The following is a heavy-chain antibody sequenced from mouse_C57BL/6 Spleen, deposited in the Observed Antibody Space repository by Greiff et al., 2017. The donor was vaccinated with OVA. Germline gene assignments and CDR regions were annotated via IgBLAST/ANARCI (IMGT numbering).Heavy chain of an antibody. V-gene: IGHV5-17*01. CDR2: ISSGSSTI. J-gene: IGHJ3*01. CDR3: ARGYSNYPAWFAY. Sequence: EVKVVESGGGLVKPGGSLKLSCAASGFTFSDYGMHWVRQAPEKGLEWVAYISSGSSTIYYADTVKGRFTISRDNAKNTLFLQMTSLRSEDTAMYYCARGYSNYPAWFAYWGQGTLVTVSA. CDR1: GFTFSDYG. D-gene: IGHD2-5*01.